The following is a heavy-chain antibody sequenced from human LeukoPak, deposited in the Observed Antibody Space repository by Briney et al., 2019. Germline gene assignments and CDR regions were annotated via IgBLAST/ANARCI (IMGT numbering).Heavy chain of an antibody. V-gene: IGHV4-31*03. CDR3: ARDRHITIFGVVPHRWFDP. CDR2: IYYNGST. D-gene: IGHD3-3*01. J-gene: IGHJ5*02. CDR1: GGSVSNSGYY. Sequence: SETLSLTCTASGGSVSNSGYYWSWIRQHPGKGLEWIGNIYYNGSTYYNPSLKSRLSISVDTSKNQFSLKLSSVTAADTAVYYCARDRHITIFGVVPHRWFDPWGQGTLVTVSS.